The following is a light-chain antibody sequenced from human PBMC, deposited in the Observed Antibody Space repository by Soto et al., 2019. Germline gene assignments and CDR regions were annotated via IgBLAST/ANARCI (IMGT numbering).Light chain of an antibody. CDR1: SSDVGGYNY. V-gene: IGLV2-8*01. J-gene: IGLJ2*01. CDR3: SSYAGSSNLV. CDR2: EVS. Sequence: QSALTQPPSASGSPGQSVTISCTGTSSDVGGYNYVSWYQQHPGKAPKLIIYEVSKRPSGVPDRFPGSKSGNTASLTVSGLQAEDEVDYYCSSYAGSSNLVFGGGTKLTVL.